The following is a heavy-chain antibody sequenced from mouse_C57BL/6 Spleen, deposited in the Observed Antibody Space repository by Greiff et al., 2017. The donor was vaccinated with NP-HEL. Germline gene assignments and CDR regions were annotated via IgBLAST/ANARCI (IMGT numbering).Heavy chain of an antibody. CDR1: GYTFTSYG. CDR3: ARSSYGNYYFDY. V-gene: IGHV1-81*01. J-gene: IGHJ2*01. D-gene: IGHD2-1*01. CDR2: IHPRSGNT. Sequence: VQLQQSGAELARPGASVKLSCKASGYTFTSYGISWVKQRTGQGLEWIGEIHPRSGNTYYNEKFKGKATLTADKSSSTAYMELRSLTSEDSAGYFCARSSYGNYYFDYWGQGTTRTVSS.